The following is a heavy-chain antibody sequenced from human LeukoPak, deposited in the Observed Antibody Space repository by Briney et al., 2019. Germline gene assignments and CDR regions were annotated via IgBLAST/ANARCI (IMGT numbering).Heavy chain of an antibody. J-gene: IGHJ6*03. CDR1: GFTFSSYA. Sequence: PGGSLRLSCAASGFTFSSYAMSWVRHAPGRGLEWVSAITGSGGSTYYADSVKGRFTISRDNSKNTLYLQMNSLRAEDTAVYYCAKDEYSSSSPNYYYYYMDVWGKGTTVTVSS. CDR2: ITGSGGST. V-gene: IGHV3-23*01. D-gene: IGHD6-6*01. CDR3: AKDEYSSSSPNYYYYYMDV.